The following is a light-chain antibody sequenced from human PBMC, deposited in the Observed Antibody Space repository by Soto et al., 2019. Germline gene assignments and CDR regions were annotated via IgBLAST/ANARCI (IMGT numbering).Light chain of an antibody. CDR1: QSVISS. Sequence: EIVVTPSPALVSVSPGERVTLSCRASQSVISSLAWYQQKPGQAPRLLIYGASSRATGIPDRFSGSGSGTDFTLTISRLEPEDFAVYYCQQYGGSPVTFGQGTKVDIK. V-gene: IGKV3-20*01. CDR2: GAS. J-gene: IGKJ1*01. CDR3: QQYGGSPVT.